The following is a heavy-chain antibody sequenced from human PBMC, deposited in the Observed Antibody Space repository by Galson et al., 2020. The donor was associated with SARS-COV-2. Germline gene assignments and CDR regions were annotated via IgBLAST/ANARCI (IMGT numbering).Heavy chain of an antibody. D-gene: IGHD3-10*01. J-gene: IGHJ4*02. CDR3: AREHGSWMIVLES. CDR1: GASISTFY. CDR2: IHNSDNL. V-gene: IGHV4-4*07. Sequence: ASETLSLTCTVSGASISTFYWSWIRQPAGKGLEWIGRIHNSDNLNYNPSLKSRVTMSVDTSQNQLSLRLSSVTAADTAVYYCAREHGSWMIVLESWGQGTWVTVSS.